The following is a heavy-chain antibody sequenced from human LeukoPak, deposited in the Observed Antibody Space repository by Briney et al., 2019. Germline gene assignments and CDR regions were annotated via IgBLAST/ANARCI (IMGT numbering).Heavy chain of an antibody. D-gene: IGHD3-22*01. Sequence: SETLSLTCTVSGDSVSSDSYYWSWIRQPPGKGLEWIGYNYYSGTTKQNPSLKSRVTLSVDTSKNQLSLKLTSVTAADTAVYYCARDSRGYYDTSGYFDYWGQGTLVTVSS. V-gene: IGHV4-61*01. J-gene: IGHJ4*02. CDR2: NYYSGTT. CDR1: GDSVSSDSYY. CDR3: ARDSRGYYDTSGYFDY.